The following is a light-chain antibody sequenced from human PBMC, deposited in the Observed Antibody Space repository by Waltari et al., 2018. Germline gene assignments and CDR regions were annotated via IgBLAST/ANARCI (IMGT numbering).Light chain of an antibody. CDR2: GAF. Sequence: DIVLTQSPGTLSLSPGEGATLSCRTSQTIRTTYLAWYQPKPGQAPSLLIYGAFSRATGIPDRFTGSGSGTDFSLTISSLEPEDFATYYCQQYDISPLTFGGGTKVEIK. J-gene: IGKJ4*01. CDR1: QTIRTTY. V-gene: IGKV3-20*01. CDR3: QQYDISPLT.